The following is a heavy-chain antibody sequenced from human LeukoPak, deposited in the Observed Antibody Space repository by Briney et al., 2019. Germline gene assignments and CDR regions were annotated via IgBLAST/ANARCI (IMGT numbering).Heavy chain of an antibody. D-gene: IGHD6-25*01. J-gene: IGHJ4*02. CDR2: ISHDGSTK. Sequence: GESMRLSCAASGFFSSNYGMHWVRQAPGNGLEWVAVISHDGSTKFYADSVKGRFTISRDNSKNTLDLQMFSLRAEDTAVYYCAKEPTSYSSGWYFDYWGQGTLVTVSS. V-gene: IGHV3-30*18. CDR1: GFFSSNYG. CDR3: AKEPTSYSSGWYFDY.